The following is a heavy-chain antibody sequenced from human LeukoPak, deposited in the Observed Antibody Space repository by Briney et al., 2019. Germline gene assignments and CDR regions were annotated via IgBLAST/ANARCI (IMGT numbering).Heavy chain of an antibody. CDR2: INHSGST. CDR1: GGSFSGYY. CDR3: ARPRYTAAGSALSK. J-gene: IGHJ4*02. Sequence: SETLSLTCAVYGGSFSGYYWSWIRQPPGKGLEWIGEINHSGSTNYNPSLKSRVTISVDTSKNQFSLKLSSVTAADTAVYYCARPRYTAAGSALSKWGQGTLVTVSS. D-gene: IGHD6-13*01. V-gene: IGHV4-34*01.